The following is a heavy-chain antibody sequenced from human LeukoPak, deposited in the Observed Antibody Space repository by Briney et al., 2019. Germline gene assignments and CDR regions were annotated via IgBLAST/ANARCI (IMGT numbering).Heavy chain of an antibody. CDR1: GFTFSSFS. CDR2: IRGGSSDI. J-gene: IGHJ6*03. CDR3: ARDGVFDYYYYMDV. Sequence: GGSLRLSCATSGFTFSSFSMNWVRQAPGKGLEWVSYIRGGSSDIHYADSVKGRFTISRDNAKNSLYLQMNSLRAEDTAVYYCARDGVFDYYYYMDVWGKGTTVTVSS. D-gene: IGHD6-13*01. V-gene: IGHV3-21*05.